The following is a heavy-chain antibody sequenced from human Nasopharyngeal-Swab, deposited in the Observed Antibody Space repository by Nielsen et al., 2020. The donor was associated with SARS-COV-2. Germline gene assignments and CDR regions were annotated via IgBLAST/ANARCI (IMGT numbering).Heavy chain of an antibody. CDR1: GYTFTSHY. D-gene: IGHD3-3*01. CDR2: INPSGGGT. V-gene: IGHV1-46*01. J-gene: IGHJ6*02. Sequence: ASVKVSCKASGYTFTSHYMHWVRQAPGQGLEWMGIINPSGGGTTHAQKFQGRVTMTRDTSTSTVYMEPSSLRSEDTAVYYCARSYYDFWSGYLEYYYGMDVWGQGTTVTVSS. CDR3: ARSYYDFWSGYLEYYYGMDV.